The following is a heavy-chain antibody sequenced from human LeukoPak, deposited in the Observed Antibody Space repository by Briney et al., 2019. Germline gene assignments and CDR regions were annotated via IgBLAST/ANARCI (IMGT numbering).Heavy chain of an antibody. CDR2: IIPIFGTA. CDR3: ARDSVRAAAGTGYYYYYYMDV. D-gene: IGHD6-13*01. Sequence: SVKVSCKASGYTFSSYAISWVRQAPGQGLEWMGGIIPIFGTANYAQKFQGRVTITADESTSTAYMELSSLRSEDTAVYYCARDSVRAAAGTGYYYYYYMDVWGKGTTVTISS. CDR1: GYTFSSYA. V-gene: IGHV1-69*13. J-gene: IGHJ6*03.